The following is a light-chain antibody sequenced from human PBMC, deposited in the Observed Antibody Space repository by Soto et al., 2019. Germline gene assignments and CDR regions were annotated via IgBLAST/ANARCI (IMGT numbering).Light chain of an antibody. V-gene: IGLV2-14*01. J-gene: IGLJ1*01. CDR1: SNDVGGYDY. Sequence: QSVLAQPASVSGSPGNSITISCTGTSNDVGGYDYVSWYQQHPGKAPKLVIYEVSHRPSGISDRFSGSKSGNTASLTISGLQVEDEADYYCSSYATSSPYVFGPGTKVTVL. CDR2: EVS. CDR3: SSYATSSPYV.